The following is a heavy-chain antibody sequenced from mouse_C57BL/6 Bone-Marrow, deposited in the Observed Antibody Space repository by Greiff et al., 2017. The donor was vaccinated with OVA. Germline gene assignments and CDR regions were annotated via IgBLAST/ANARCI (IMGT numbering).Heavy chain of an antibody. J-gene: IGHJ3*01. V-gene: IGHV1-7*01. D-gene: IGHD2-3*01. CDR1: GYTFTSYW. CDR2: INPSSGYT. CDR3: ERGEGLLQD. Sequence: QVQLQQSGAELAKPGASVKLSCKASGYTFTSYWMHWVKQRPGQGLEWIGYINPSSGYTKYNQKFKDKATLTVDKSSSTAYMQLSSLASEDSAVYCCERGEGLLQDWGQGTLVTVSA.